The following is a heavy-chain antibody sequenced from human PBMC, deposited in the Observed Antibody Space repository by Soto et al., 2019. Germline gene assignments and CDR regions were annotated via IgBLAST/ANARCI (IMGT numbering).Heavy chain of an antibody. V-gene: IGHV4-59*01. J-gene: IGHJ4*02. Sequence: SETLSLTCIVSGGSISCSYWSWIRQSPGKGLEWLGYVYYTGSTNYSLSLRSRVSISVDTSKNEFSLRLSSVTAADTAVYFCARSVAVPGAHIDYWGQGTQVTVSS. CDR1: GGSISCSY. D-gene: IGHD6-19*01. CDR2: VYYTGST. CDR3: ARSVAVPGAHIDY.